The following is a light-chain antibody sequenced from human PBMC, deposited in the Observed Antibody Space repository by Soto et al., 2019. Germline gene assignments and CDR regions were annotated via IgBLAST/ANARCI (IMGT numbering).Light chain of an antibody. CDR2: EGS. J-gene: IGLJ1*01. CDR3: CSYAGSSTPYV. CDR1: SSDVGSYNL. Sequence: QSALTQPASVSGSPGQSITISCTGTSSDVGSYNLVSWYQQHPGKAPELMIYEGSKRPSGVSNRFSGSKSGNTASLTISGLQAEDEADYYCCSYAGSSTPYVFVTGTKLTVL. V-gene: IGLV2-23*01.